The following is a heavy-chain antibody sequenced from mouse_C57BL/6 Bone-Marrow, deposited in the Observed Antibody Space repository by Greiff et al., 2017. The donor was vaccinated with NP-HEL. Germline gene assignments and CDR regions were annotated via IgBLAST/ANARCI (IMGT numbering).Heavy chain of an antibody. CDR3: TTLHYYGSSPWFAY. CDR2: IDPEDGDT. Sequence: SGAELVRPGASVKLSCTASGFNIKDYYMHWVKQRPEQGLEWIGRIDPEDGDTEYAPKFQGKATMTADTSSTTAYLQLSSLTSEYTAVYYCTTLHYYGSSPWFAYWGQGTLVTVSA. D-gene: IGHD1-1*01. V-gene: IGHV14-1*01. CDR1: GFNIKDYY. J-gene: IGHJ3*01.